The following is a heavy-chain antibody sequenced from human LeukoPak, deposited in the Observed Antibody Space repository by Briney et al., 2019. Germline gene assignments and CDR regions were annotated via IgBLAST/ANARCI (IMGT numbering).Heavy chain of an antibody. CDR3: AKDIGFVGATGFQH. CDR2: ISWNSGSI. CDR1: GFTFDDYA. J-gene: IGHJ1*01. Sequence: GRSLRLSCAASGFTFDDYAMHWVRQAPGKGLEWVSGISWNSGSIGYADSVKGRFTISRDNATNSLYLQMNSLRAEDTALYYCAKDIGFVGATGFQHWGQGTLVTVSS. V-gene: IGHV3-9*01. D-gene: IGHD1-26*01.